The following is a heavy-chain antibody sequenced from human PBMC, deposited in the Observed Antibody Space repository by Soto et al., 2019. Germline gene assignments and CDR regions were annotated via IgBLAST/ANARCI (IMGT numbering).Heavy chain of an antibody. D-gene: IGHD2-15*01. CDR1: GDAIYMGGYY. CDR3: ARCGGSTADWIDP. V-gene: IGHV4-31*03. Sequence: PSETLSLTCTVSGDAIYMGGYYWTWIRQHPGKGLEWIGYIYHTGKTYYNPSLESRVTMSVDTSKNQFSLKLASVTAADTAVYYCARCGGSTADWIDPWGQGTLVIGSS. J-gene: IGHJ5*02. CDR2: IYHTGKT.